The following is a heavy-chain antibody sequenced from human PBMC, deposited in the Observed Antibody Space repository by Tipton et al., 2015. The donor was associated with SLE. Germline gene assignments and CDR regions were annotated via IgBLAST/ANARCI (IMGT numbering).Heavy chain of an antibody. CDR2: ISSSIIYI. D-gene: IGHD6-13*01. CDR1: GFTFSSYN. J-gene: IGHJ4*02. CDR3: ARGQQQLVRLFDY. Sequence: GSLRLSCAAPGFTFSSYNMNWVRQAPGKGLEWVSSISSSIIYIYYADSVKGRFTISRDNAKNSLYLQMNSLRAEDTAVYYCARGQQQLVRLFDYWGQGTLVTVSS. V-gene: IGHV3-21*01.